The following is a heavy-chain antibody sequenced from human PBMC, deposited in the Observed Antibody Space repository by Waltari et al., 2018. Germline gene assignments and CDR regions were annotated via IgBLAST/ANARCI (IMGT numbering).Heavy chain of an antibody. Sequence: EVQLVESGGGLVQPGGSLRLSCAASGFPVSSNYMSWFRQSPGRELEWVSVIYSGGSTYYADSVKGRFTISRDNSKNTLYLQMNSLRAEDTAVYYCARIMSYYYDSSGYYLDDYWGQGTLVTVSS. J-gene: IGHJ4*02. CDR2: IYSGGST. CDR3: ARIMSYYYDSSGYYLDDY. CDR1: GFPVSSNY. V-gene: IGHV3-53*01. D-gene: IGHD3-22*01.